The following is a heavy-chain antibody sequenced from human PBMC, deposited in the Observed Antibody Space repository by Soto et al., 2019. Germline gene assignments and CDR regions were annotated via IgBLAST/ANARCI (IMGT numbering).Heavy chain of an antibody. CDR1: GGSLSGYY. CDR3: GRVVIKMAIKSIAS. J-gene: IGHJ4*02. V-gene: IGHV4-34*01. Sequence: PSETLPLTCAVYGGSLSGYYWTWIRQPPGKGLEWIGEVNPGGITNYSPSVKSRLKISLDTSKKEVSLEMTSVTAADTAVYYCGRVVIKMAIKSIASWGPGTLVTVS. CDR2: VNPGGIT.